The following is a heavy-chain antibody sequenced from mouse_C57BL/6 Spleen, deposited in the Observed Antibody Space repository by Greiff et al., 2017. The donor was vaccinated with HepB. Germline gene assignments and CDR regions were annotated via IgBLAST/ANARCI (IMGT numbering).Heavy chain of an antibody. D-gene: IGHD1-1*01. Sequence: EVKLMESGPELVKPGASVKISCKASGYSFTDYNMNWVKQSNGKSLEWIGVINPNYGTTSYNQKFKGKATLTVDQSSSTAYMQLNSLTSEDSAVYYCARRGGYGSSLWYFDVWGTGTTVTVSS. CDR1: GYSFTDYN. V-gene: IGHV1-39*01. CDR2: INPNYGTT. CDR3: ARRGGYGSSLWYFDV. J-gene: IGHJ1*03.